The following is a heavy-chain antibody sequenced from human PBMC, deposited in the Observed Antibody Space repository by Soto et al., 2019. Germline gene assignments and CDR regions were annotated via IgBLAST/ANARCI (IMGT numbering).Heavy chain of an antibody. CDR3: AKGRGAVADYFDY. CDR1: GFTFSSYA. V-gene: IGHV3-23*01. D-gene: IGHD6-19*01. J-gene: IGHJ4*02. Sequence: EVQLLESGGGLVQPGGSLRRSCAASGFTFSSYAMSWVRQAPGKGLEWVSAISGSGGSTYYADSVKGRFTISRDNSKNTLYLQMSSLRAEDTAVYYCAKGRGAVADYFDYWGQGTLVTVSS. CDR2: ISGSGGST.